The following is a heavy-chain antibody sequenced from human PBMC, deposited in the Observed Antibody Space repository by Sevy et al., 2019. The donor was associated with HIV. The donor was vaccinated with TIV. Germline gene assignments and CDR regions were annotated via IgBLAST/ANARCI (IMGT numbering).Heavy chain of an antibody. J-gene: IGHJ4*02. D-gene: IGHD3-22*01. CDR1: GFTFSSYW. V-gene: IGHV3-7*04. CDR3: ARGLTYYDSSGYVY. Sequence: GGSLRLSCAASGFTFSSYWMSWVRQAPGKGLERVANIKQDGSEKYYVDSVKGRFTISRDNAKNSLYLQMNSLRAEDTAVYYCARGLTYYDSSGYVYWGQGTLVTVSS. CDR2: IKQDGSEK.